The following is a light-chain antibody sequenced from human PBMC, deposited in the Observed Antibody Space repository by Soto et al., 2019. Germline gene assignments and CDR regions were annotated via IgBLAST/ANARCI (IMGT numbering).Light chain of an antibody. CDR1: QSLLHSNGYNY. Sequence: DIVMTQSPLSLPVTPGEPASISCRSSQSLLHSNGYNYLNWFVQKPGQSPQLLIYLGSERASGVPDRFSGSGSGTDFTLKISRVEAEDVGVYYCMQALQTPLTFGPGTKVDI. V-gene: IGKV2-28*01. J-gene: IGKJ3*01. CDR2: LGS. CDR3: MQALQTPLT.